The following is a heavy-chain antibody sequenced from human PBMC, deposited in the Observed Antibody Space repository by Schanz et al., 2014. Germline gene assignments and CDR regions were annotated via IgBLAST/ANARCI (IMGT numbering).Heavy chain of an antibody. J-gene: IGHJ6*02. D-gene: IGHD5-18*01. CDR3: ARGGYSYGSGYYAMDV. CDR1: TFTFSSYW. Sequence: EVQLVESGGELIQPGGSLRLSCAASTFTFSSYWMHWVRQAPGKGLVWVSRIDRDGSRTNYADSVKGRFTISRDNAKSTVYLQMNSLGVEDMAVYYCARGGYSYGSGYYAMDVWGQGTAVTVSS. V-gene: IGHV3-74*01. CDR2: IDRDGSRT.